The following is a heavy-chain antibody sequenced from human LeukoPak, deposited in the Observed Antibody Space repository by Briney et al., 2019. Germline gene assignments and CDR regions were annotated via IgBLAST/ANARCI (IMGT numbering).Heavy chain of an antibody. Sequence: ASVKVSCKASGYTITSYYMHWVRQAPGQGLEWMGIINPSGGSTSYAQKFQGRVTMTRDTSTSTVYMELSSLRSEDTAVYYCARALNDFWSGYYLDAFDIWGQGTMVTVSS. D-gene: IGHD3-3*01. J-gene: IGHJ3*02. CDR1: GYTITSYY. CDR3: ARALNDFWSGYYLDAFDI. CDR2: INPSGGST. V-gene: IGHV1-46*03.